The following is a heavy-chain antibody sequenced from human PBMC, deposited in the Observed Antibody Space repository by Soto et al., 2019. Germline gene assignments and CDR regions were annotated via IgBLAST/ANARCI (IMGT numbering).Heavy chain of an antibody. V-gene: IGHV1-46*03. J-gene: IGHJ4*03. CDR2: INPFDGSR. CDR3: SRVDPGETSPFDH. CDR1: GYIFTSYY. D-gene: IGHD3-10*01. Sequence: ASVKVSCKASGYIFTSYYLHWVRQAPGQGLEWMGWINPFDGSRMFAQSFQGRVTFTRDTSTSTVYMELSGLRSDDTAVYYCSRVDPGETSPFDHWGQGTTVTVSS.